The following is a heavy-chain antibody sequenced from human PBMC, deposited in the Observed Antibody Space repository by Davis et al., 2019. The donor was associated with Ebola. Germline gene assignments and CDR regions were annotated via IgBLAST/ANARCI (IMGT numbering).Heavy chain of an antibody. Sequence: AASVKVSCKASGYTFTSYGISWVRQAPGQGLEWMGWISAYNGNTNYAQKLQGRVTMTTDTSTSTAYMELRSLRSDDTAVYYCARYGDYGDYFDGMDVWGKGTTVTVSS. J-gene: IGHJ6*04. D-gene: IGHD4-17*01. CDR2: ISAYNGNT. CDR1: GYTFTSYG. V-gene: IGHV1-18*04. CDR3: ARYGDYGDYFDGMDV.